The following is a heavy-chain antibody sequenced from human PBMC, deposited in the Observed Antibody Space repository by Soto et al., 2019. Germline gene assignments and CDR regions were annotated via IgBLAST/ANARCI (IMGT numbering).Heavy chain of an antibody. J-gene: IGHJ4*02. D-gene: IGHD5-12*01. CDR1: GFSFSGSD. CDR2: VRSKANTYAT. V-gene: IGHV3-73*01. Sequence: PVGSLRLSCAASGFSFSGSDMHWGRQASGKGLEWVGRVRSKANTYATSYAASVKGRFTISRDDSKNTVYLQMNSLKTEDSAVYYCTRQGPTDGYNWGFDSWGQGTRVTVSS. CDR3: TRQGPTDGYNWGFDS.